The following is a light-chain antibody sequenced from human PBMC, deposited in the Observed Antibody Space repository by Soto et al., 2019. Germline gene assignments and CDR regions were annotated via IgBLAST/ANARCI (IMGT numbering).Light chain of an antibody. J-gene: IGKJ1*01. V-gene: IGKV1-5*03. CDR3: QQYNSYPGT. CDR2: KAS. Sequence: DIQMTQSPSTLSASVGDRVTITCRASQSISSWLAWYRQKPGKAPKLLIYKASSLESGVPSRFSGSVSGTEFTLTISSLQPDDFPTYYCQQYNSYPGTFGQGTKV. CDR1: QSISSW.